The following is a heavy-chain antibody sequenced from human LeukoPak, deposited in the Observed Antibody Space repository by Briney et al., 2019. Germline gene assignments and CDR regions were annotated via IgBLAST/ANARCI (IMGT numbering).Heavy chain of an antibody. D-gene: IGHD6-6*01. CDR2: IKQDGSDE. CDR3: ARGGSDSDY. Sequence: GGSLRLSCEASGFTFSNYWMTWVRQAPGNGLEWVANIKQDGSDENYVDSVKGRFTISRDNGKNSLYLQMNSLRAEDTAVYYCARGGSDSDYWGQGTLVTVSS. V-gene: IGHV3-7*04. CDR1: GFTFSNYW. J-gene: IGHJ4*02.